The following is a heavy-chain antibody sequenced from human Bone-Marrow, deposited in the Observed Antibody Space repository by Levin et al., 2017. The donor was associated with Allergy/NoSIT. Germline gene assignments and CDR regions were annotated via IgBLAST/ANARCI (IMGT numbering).Heavy chain of an antibody. Sequence: GGSLRLSCVASGFKFADHAMSWVRQTPGKGLEWLGFITRKALNETTEYAMSVRGRFTISRDDSKSMVFLQMNNLKNEDTAVYYCVREASDSATDKGYYRYYGMDVWGQGTTVTVSS. V-gene: IGHV3-49*04. CDR3: VREASDSATDKGYYRYYGMDV. D-gene: IGHD1-26*01. CDR1: GFKFADHA. CDR2: ITRKALNETT. J-gene: IGHJ6*02.